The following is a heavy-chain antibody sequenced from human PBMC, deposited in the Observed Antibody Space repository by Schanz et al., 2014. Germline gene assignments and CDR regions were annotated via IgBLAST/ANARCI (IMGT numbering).Heavy chain of an antibody. J-gene: IGHJ4*02. CDR3: AIIGVMVAVAGTRADY. CDR2: ISHSGGSK. CDR1: GFTFSKYW. V-gene: IGHV3-23*04. Sequence: EVQLVESGGGLVQPGGSLRLSCGGSGFTFSKYWMSWVRQAPGKGLEWVSSISHSGGSKYYADSVEGRFTISRDNSRNTLYLQMNSLRTEDTALYYCAIIGVMVAVAGTRADYWGQGTLVTVSS. D-gene: IGHD6-19*01.